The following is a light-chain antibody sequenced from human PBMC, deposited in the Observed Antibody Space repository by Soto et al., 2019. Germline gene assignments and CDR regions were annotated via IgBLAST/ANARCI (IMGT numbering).Light chain of an antibody. CDR1: SSDVGGYNY. V-gene: IGLV2-8*01. Sequence: QSALTQPPSASGSPGQSVTISCTGTSSDVGGYNYVSWYQQHPGKAPKLMIYEVSKRPSGVPDRFSGSKSGNTASLTVSGLQAEAEADYYCSSYAGSNNHVVFGGGTKVTVL. CDR3: SSYAGSNNHVV. CDR2: EVS. J-gene: IGLJ2*01.